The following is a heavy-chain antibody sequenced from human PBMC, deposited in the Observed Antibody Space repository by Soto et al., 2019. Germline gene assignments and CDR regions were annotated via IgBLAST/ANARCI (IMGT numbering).Heavy chain of an antibody. D-gene: IGHD2-8*01. CDR1: GFTFDDYA. J-gene: IGHJ4*02. CDR3: AKAGGWGDCTNGVCYGYFDY. V-gene: IGHV3-9*01. CDR2: ISWNSGSI. Sequence: GGSLRLSCAASGFTFDDYAMHWVRQAPGKGLEWVSGISWNSGSIGYADSVKGRFTISRDNAKNSLYLQMNSLRAEDTALYYCAKAGGWGDCTNGVCYGYFDYWGQGTLVTDSS.